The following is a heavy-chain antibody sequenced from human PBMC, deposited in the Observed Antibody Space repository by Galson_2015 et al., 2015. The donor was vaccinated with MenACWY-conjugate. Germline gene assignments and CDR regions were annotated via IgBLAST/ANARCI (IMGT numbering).Heavy chain of an antibody. CDR2: IIPILDKT. D-gene: IGHD5-18*01. J-gene: IGHJ4*02. CDR3: ASVVQLWYYFDY. V-gene: IGHV1-69*04. Sequence: SVKVSCKASGGTFSTYGIVWVRQAPGQGLEWMGRIIPILDKTNYAQTFQDRVTITADKSTSTAYMELSSLRSEDTAVYYCASVVQLWYYFDYWGQGTQVTVSS. CDR1: GGTFSTYG.